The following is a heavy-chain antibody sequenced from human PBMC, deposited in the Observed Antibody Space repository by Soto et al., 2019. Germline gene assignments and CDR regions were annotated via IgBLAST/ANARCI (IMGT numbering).Heavy chain of an antibody. Sequence: VQLVESGGGLVQPGGSLRLSCAASGFTVSSNYMSWVRQAPGKGLEWVSVTYSGGTTNYGDSVKGRFTISRDNPENTLYLKMNCLKADDTAVYYCAGWVMGCGGLGYWGQGTLVIVSS. J-gene: IGHJ4*02. CDR2: TYSGGTT. CDR3: AGWVMGCGGLGY. V-gene: IGHV3-66*01. CDR1: GFTVSSNY. D-gene: IGHD2-8*01.